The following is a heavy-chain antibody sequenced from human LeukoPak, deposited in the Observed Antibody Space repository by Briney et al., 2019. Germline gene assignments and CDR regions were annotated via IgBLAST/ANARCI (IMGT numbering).Heavy chain of an antibody. D-gene: IGHD3-16*02. CDR2: IYSDGDT. V-gene: IGHV3-53*01. CDR3: ARVMGESSLYDPFDY. Sequence: GGSLRLSCAASGFTVSNYFMNWVRQAPGKGLEWVSVIYSDGDTRYADSVKGRFIISRDNSKNTLYLQMNSLRAEDTAVYYCARVMGESSLYDPFDYWGQGTLVTVSS. CDR1: GFTVSNYF. J-gene: IGHJ4*02.